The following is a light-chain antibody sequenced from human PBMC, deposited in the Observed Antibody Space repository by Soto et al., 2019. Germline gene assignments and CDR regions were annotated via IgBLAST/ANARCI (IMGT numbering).Light chain of an antibody. CDR2: GTS. V-gene: IGKV1-39*01. J-gene: IGKJ2*01. CDR1: QSISNY. Sequence: DIQMTQSPSSLSASVGDRVTITRRASQSISNYLNWYQQKPGKAPKPLIYGTSSLQSGVPSRFSGSGSGTDFTLTISSLQPEDFATYYCQQSYGSPPYTFGQGTKLEIK. CDR3: QQSYGSPPYT.